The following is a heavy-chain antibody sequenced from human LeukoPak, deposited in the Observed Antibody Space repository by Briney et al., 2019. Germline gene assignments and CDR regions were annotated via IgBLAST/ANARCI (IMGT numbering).Heavy chain of an antibody. CDR2: ISGSGGST. D-gene: IGHD3-9*01. CDR3: AKGAYYDISTGASDY. V-gene: IGHV3-23*01. J-gene: IGHJ4*02. Sequence: GGSLRLSCAASGFTFRTYAMSWVRQAPGKGLEWVSGISGSGGSTYYADSVKGRFTISSDNAKNTLYLQMSSLRAEDTAVYYCAKGAYYDISTGASDYWGQGTLVTVSS. CDR1: GFTFRTYA.